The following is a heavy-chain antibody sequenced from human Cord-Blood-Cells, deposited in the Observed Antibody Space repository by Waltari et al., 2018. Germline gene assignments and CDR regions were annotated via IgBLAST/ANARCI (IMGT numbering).Heavy chain of an antibody. D-gene: IGHD2-21*02. Sequence: EVQLVESGGGLVQPGGSLRLSCAASGFTFSSYWMSWVRQAPGKGLEWVANIKQDGSEKYYVDSGKGRFTISRDNAKNSLYLQMNSLRAEDTAVYYCARVCGGDCYDAFDIWGQGTMVTVSS. CDR2: IKQDGSEK. CDR1: GFTFSSYW. J-gene: IGHJ3*02. CDR3: ARVCGGDCYDAFDI. V-gene: IGHV3-7*01.